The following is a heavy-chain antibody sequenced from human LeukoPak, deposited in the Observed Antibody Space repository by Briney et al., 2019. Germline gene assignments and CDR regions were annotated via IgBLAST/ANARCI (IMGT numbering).Heavy chain of an antibody. CDR3: ARLGGYGSGSMGYYYYGMDV. V-gene: IGHV5-51*01. CDR2: IYPGDSDT. J-gene: IGHJ6*04. Sequence: GESLKISCKGSGYSFTSYWIGWVRQMPGKGLEWMGIIYPGDSDTRYSPSFQGQVTISADKSISTAYLQWSSLMASDTAMYYCARLGGYGSGSMGYYYYGMDVWGKGTTVTVSS. D-gene: IGHD3-10*01. CDR1: GYSFTSYW.